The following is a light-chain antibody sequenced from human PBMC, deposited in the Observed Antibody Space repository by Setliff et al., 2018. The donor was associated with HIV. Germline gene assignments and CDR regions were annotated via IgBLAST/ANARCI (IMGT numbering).Light chain of an antibody. CDR2: EVS. CDR3: NSYTSSSALPYV. V-gene: IGLV2-14*01. J-gene: IGLJ1*01. CDR1: SSDVGGYSY. Sequence: QCALAQPASVSGSPGQSITISCTGTSSDVGGYSYVSWYQQHPGKAPKLVIYEVSNRPSGVSNRFSGSKSGNTASLTISGLQAEDEADYYCNSYTSSSALPYVFGTGTKVTVL.